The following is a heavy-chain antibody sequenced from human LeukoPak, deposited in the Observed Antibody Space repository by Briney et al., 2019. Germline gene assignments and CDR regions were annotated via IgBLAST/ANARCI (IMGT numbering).Heavy chain of an antibody. CDR3: ARASRPSNSWFDP. Sequence: SETLSLTCGVSGHSFSSDSFWGWIRQPPGQGLEWIGSIHERGRTFYNPSLKSRVTISIDTSKNQLTLNVNSVTAADTAVYYCARASRPSNSWFDPWGQGTVVTVSS. V-gene: IGHV4-38-2*01. D-gene: IGHD6-6*01. J-gene: IGHJ5*02. CDR1: GHSFSSDSF. CDR2: IHERGRT.